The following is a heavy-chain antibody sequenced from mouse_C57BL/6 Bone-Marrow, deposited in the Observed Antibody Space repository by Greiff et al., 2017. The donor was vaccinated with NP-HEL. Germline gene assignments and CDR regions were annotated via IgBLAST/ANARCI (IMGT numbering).Heavy chain of an antibody. Sequence: EVQLQQSVAELVRPGASVKLSCTASGFNIKNTYMHWVKQRPEQGLEWIGRIDPANGNTKYAPKFQGKATITADTSSNTAYLQLSSLTSEDTAIYYCAKSSYDCGSHYWYFDGWGTGTTVTVSS. V-gene: IGHV14-3*01. J-gene: IGHJ1*03. D-gene: IGHD1-1*01. CDR1: GFNIKNTY. CDR2: IDPANGNT. CDR3: AKSSYDCGSHYWYFDG.